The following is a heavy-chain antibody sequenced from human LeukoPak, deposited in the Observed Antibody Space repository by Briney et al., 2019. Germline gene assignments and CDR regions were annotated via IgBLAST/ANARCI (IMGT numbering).Heavy chain of an antibody. Sequence: ASVKVSCKASGYTFTSYGISWVRQAPGQGLEWMGWISAYNGNTNYAQKLQGRVTMTTDTSTSTAYMELRSLRSDDTAVYYCARDLMSFTMLVVASAHWGQGTLVTVSS. CDR3: ARDLMSFTMLVVASAH. J-gene: IGHJ4*02. CDR2: ISAYNGNT. V-gene: IGHV1-18*01. D-gene: IGHD3-22*01. CDR1: GYTFTSYG.